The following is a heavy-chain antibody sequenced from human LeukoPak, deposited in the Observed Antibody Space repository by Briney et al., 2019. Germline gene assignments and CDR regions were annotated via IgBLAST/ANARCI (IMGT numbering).Heavy chain of an antibody. Sequence: PGESLKISCKGSGYSFTSYWIGWVRQMPGKGLEWMGIIYPGDSDTRYSPSFQGQVTISADKSICTAYLQWSSLKASDTAMYYCARRPDYMGAHIDYWGQGTLVTVSS. CDR3: ARRPDYMGAHIDY. CDR1: GYSFTSYW. V-gene: IGHV5-51*01. CDR2: IYPGDSDT. D-gene: IGHD4-11*01. J-gene: IGHJ4*02.